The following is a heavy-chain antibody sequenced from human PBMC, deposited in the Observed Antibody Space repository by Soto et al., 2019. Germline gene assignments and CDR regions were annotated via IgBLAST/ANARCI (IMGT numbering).Heavy chain of an antibody. CDR2: IYYSGST. D-gene: IGHD2-15*01. CDR3: ARAYRSGGSCSTAHFDY. CDR1: GGSISSGGYY. J-gene: IGHJ4*02. Sequence: QVQLQESGPGLVKPSQTLSLTCTVSGGSISSGGYYWSWIRQHPGKGLEWIGYIYYSGSTYYNPSLKSRVTISVDTSKNQFSLKLSSVTAADTAVYYCARAYRSGGSCSTAHFDYWGQGTLVTVSS. V-gene: IGHV4-31*03.